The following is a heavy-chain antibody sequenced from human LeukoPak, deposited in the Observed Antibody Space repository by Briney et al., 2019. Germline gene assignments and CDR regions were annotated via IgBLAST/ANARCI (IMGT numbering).Heavy chain of an antibody. Sequence: PSETLSLTCTVSGDSLRGFYSTGVRQPPGKGLEWIGRIYISGSTNFNPSLRSRIDMSEDTSKNQLSMRLASVTAADTAVYYCAKQDGVVGGTSGGFDIWGRGILVTVSS. CDR3: AKQDGVVGGTSGGFDI. V-gene: IGHV4-4*07. CDR2: IYISGST. D-gene: IGHD1-26*01. J-gene: IGHJ2*01. CDR1: GDSLRGFY.